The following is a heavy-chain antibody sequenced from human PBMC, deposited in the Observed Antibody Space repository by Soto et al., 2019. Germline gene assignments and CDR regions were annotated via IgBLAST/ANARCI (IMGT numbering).Heavy chain of an antibody. CDR1: GFTFSDYY. CDR2: ISSSGSTI. D-gene: IGHD4-4*01. J-gene: IGHJ6*03. V-gene: IGHV3-11*01. CDR3: ARDWTTVSSGGYYYYMDV. Sequence: GGSLRLSCAASGFTFSDYYMSWIRQAPGKGLEWVSYISSSGSTIYYADSVKGRFTISRDNAKNSLYLQMNSLRAEDTAVYYCARDWTTVSSGGYYYYMDVWGKGTTVPVSS.